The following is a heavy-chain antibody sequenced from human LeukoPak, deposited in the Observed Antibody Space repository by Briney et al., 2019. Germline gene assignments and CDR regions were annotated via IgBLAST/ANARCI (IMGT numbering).Heavy chain of an antibody. CDR3: ARRRNGQYYYYYYMDV. Sequence: SETLSLTCTVSGYSISSGYYWGWIRQPPGKGLEWIGEINHSGSTNYNPSLKSRVTISVDTSKNQFSLKLSSVTAADTAVYYCARRRNGQYYYYYYMDVWGKGTTVTVSS. J-gene: IGHJ6*03. V-gene: IGHV4-38-2*02. D-gene: IGHD2-8*01. CDR2: INHSGST. CDR1: GYSISSGYY.